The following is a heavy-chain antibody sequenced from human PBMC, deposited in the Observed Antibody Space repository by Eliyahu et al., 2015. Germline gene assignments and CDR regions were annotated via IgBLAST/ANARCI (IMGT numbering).Heavy chain of an antibody. V-gene: IGHV5-10-1*03. CDR1: GYXFXSXX. CDR3: ARHLSGSGWYSRSDAFDI. D-gene: IGHD6-19*01. CDR2: IDPSDSYT. Sequence: EVQLVQSGAEVKKPGESLRIXCKGSGYXFXSXXIXWVRQMPGKGLEWMGRIDPSDSYTNYSPSFQGHVTISADKSISTAYLQWSSLKASDTAMYYCARHLSGSGWYSRSDAFDIWGQGTMVTVSS. J-gene: IGHJ3*02.